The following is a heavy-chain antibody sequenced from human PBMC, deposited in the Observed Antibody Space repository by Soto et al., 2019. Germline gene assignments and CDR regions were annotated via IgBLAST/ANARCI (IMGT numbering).Heavy chain of an antibody. CDR3: ARGVGPSYYFDY. Sequence: QVQLVQSGAEVKKPGALVKVSCKASGYTFTSYGSSWVRQAPGHGHELMAWISADNATTNYAQMPQGRITMTKATTTITAYMELRSPRSAATALYYCARGVGPSYYFDYWGQGTLVTVSS. CDR1: GYTFTSYG. D-gene: IGHD3-3*01. J-gene: IGHJ4*02. CDR2: ISADNATT. V-gene: IGHV1-18*01.